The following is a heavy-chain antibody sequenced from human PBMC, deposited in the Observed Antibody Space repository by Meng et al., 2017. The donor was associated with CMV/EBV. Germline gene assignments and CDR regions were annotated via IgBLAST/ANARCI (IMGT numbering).Heavy chain of an antibody. CDR3: ARAASGGSERWDYYYGMDV. V-gene: IGHV3-21*01. J-gene: IGHJ6*02. CDR2: ISSSSSYI. D-gene: IGHD5-24*01. Sequence: GESLKISCAASGFTFSSYSMNWVRQAPGKGLEWVSSISSSSSYIYYADSVKGRFTISRDNAKNSLYLQMNSLRAEDTAVYYCARAASGGSERWDYYYGMDVWGQGTTVTVSS. CDR1: GFTFSSYS.